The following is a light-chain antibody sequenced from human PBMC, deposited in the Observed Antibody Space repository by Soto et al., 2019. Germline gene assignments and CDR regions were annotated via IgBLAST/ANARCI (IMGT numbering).Light chain of an antibody. J-gene: IGLJ1*01. CDR2: DVS. CDR1: SSYVGGYNY. V-gene: IGLV2-14*01. CDR3: SSYTSSSLGV. Sequence: SALTQPASVSGSPGQSITISCTGTSSYVGGYNYVSWYQQHPGKAPKLMIYDVSNRPSGVSNRFSGSKSGNTASLTISGLQAEDEADYYCSSYTSSSLGVFGTGTKVTVL.